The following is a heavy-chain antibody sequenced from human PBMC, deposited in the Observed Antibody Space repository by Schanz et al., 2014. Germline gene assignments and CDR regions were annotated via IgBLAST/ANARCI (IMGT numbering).Heavy chain of an antibody. CDR1: GFVFGDYY. V-gene: IGHV3-11*06. CDR3: LAPDYGMDV. CDR2: ISDSGTYT. J-gene: IGHJ6*02. Sequence: QERLVESGGGVVQPGRSLRLSCAASGFVFGDYYMTWIRQAPGKGLEWLSYISDSGTYTNYADSVKGRFTISRDNAKNSLFLQMNSLRAEDTAVYYCLAPDYGMDVWGQGTTVTVSS.